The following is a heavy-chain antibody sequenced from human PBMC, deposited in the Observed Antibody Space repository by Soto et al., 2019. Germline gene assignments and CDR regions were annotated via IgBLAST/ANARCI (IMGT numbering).Heavy chain of an antibody. J-gene: IGHJ4*02. D-gene: IGHD5-12*01. CDR2: ISGSGGST. Sequence: GGSLRLSCAASGFTFSSYAMSWVRQAPGKGLEWVSAISGSGGSTYYADSVKDRFTISRDNSKNTLYLQMNSLRAEDTAVYYCANPPNTRSGSPVHWGQGTLVTVSS. V-gene: IGHV3-23*01. CDR3: ANPPNTRSGSPVH. CDR1: GFTFSSYA.